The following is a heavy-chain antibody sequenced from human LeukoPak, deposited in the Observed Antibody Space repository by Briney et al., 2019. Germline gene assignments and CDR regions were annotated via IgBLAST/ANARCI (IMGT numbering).Heavy chain of an antibody. Sequence: ASVKVSCKASGYTFTNYYLHWVRQVPGQGLEWMGIINPSAGSTTYAQKFQGRVTMTRDTSASTVYMQLSSLRPEDTAVYYCARDGAAVVVLAISAFDVWGQGTMVTVSS. CDR1: GYTFTNYY. J-gene: IGHJ3*01. V-gene: IGHV1-46*01. CDR2: INPSAGST. D-gene: IGHD2-21*01. CDR3: ARDGAAVVVLAISAFDV.